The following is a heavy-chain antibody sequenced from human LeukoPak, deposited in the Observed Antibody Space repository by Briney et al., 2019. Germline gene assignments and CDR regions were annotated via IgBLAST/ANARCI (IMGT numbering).Heavy chain of an antibody. J-gene: IGHJ2*01. V-gene: IGHV3-53*01. D-gene: IGHD6-19*01. CDR2: IYSGGST. Sequence: GGSLRHSYAASGFTVSCHYMSGLRQAPGKGLEWVSVIYSGGSTYYADSVKGRFTISRDNSKNTLYLQMNSVRAEDTAVYYSARDSCAVAVASCWYFDLWGRGTMVTVSS. CDR3: ARDSCAVAVASCWYFDL. CDR1: GFTVSCHY.